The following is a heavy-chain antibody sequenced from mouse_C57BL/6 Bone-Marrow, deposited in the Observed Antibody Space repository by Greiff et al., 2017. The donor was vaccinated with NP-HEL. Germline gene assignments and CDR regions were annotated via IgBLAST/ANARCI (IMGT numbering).Heavy chain of an antibody. Sequence: EVQLQESGGGLVQPGGSLKLSCAASGFTFSDYYMYWVRQTPEKRLEWVAYISNGGGSTYYPDTVKGRFTISRDNAKNTLYLQMSRLKSEDTAMYYCARPSDSYYYGSSYGFAYWGQGTLVTVSA. V-gene: IGHV5-12*01. CDR2: ISNGGGST. J-gene: IGHJ3*01. CDR3: ARPSDSYYYGSSYGFAY. D-gene: IGHD1-1*01. CDR1: GFTFSDYY.